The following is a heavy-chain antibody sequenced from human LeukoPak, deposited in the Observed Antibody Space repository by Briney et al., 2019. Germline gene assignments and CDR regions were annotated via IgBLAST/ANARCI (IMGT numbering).Heavy chain of an antibody. D-gene: IGHD2-15*01. CDR1: GGSISSSSYY. J-gene: IGHJ5*02. CDR3: ARYCSGGSRYSALDP. CDR2: IYYSGST. Sequence: SETLSLTCTVSGGSISSSSYYWGWIRQPPGKGLEWIGSIYYSGSTYYNPSLKSRVTISVDTSKNQFSLKLSSVTAADTAVYYCARYCSGGSRYSALDPWGQGTLVTVSS. V-gene: IGHV4-39*01.